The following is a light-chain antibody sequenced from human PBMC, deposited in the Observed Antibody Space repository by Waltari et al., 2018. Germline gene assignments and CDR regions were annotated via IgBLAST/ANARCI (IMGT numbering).Light chain of an antibody. CDR1: QNINNY. CDR3: QQYENLPLT. V-gene: IGKV1-33*01. J-gene: IGKJ4*01. Sequence: DIQMTQSPSSLSASVGDRVTITCQASQNINNYLKWYQHKPGKCPKLLNYDVSDLERGVPPRFSGGGFGTEFKLIISSLQPEDAATYYCQQYENLPLTFGGGTTVEI. CDR2: DVS.